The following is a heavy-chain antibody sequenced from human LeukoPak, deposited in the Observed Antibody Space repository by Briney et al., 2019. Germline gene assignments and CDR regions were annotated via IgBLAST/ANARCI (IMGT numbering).Heavy chain of an antibody. D-gene: IGHD2-2*01. J-gene: IGHJ4*02. V-gene: IGHV1-69*06. CDR2: IIPIFGTA. CDR3: AGVVPAAYFDY. Sequence: SVKVSCKASGGTFSSYAISWVRQAPGQGLEWMGGIIPIFGTANYAQKFQGRVTITADKSTSTAYMELSSLRSEDTAVYYCAGVVPAAYFDYWGQGTLVTVSS. CDR1: GGTFSSYA.